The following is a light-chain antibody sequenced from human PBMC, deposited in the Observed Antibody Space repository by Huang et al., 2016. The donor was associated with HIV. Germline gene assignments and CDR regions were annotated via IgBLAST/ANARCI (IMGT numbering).Light chain of an antibody. CDR2: AAS. Sequence: EIVLTQSPGTLSLSPGERATLSCRASQNLRNIYLAWYQQKPGQAPRLLIYAASTRATGIPDRCSGSGSGTDFTLTISRLEPEDFAVYYCQQYGDSPPWTFGQGTKVEIK. CDR3: QQYGDSPPWT. V-gene: IGKV3-20*01. J-gene: IGKJ1*01. CDR1: QNLRNIY.